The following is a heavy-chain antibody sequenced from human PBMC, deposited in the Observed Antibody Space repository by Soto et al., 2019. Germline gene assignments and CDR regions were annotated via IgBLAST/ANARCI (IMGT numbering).Heavy chain of an antibody. CDR1: GYTFTSYG. Sequence: GASVKVSCKTSGYTFTSYGINWVRQAPGQGLEWMGWISAYNGNTNYAQKLQGRVTMTTDTSTSTAYMELRSLRSDDTAVYYCARDGYYDSSSYRSDFDYCGQGTLVTVSS. V-gene: IGHV1-18*01. D-gene: IGHD3-22*01. CDR3: ARDGYYDSSSYRSDFDY. CDR2: ISAYNGNT. J-gene: IGHJ4*02.